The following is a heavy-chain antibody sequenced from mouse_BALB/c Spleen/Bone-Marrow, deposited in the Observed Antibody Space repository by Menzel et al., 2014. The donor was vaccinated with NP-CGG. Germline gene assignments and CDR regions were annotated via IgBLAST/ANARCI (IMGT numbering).Heavy chain of an antibody. CDR1: GYSFTGYT. V-gene: IGHV1-25*01. CDR3: ARLGLRLAMDY. CDR2: INPYNDDT. Sequence: VLLPQSGPELVKPGASMKISCNASGYSFTGYTINWVKQSHGKHLEWIGLINPYNDDTNYNQKFKGKATLTVDTSSNTAYMEIVSLTSEDSAVYYCARLGLRLAMDYWGQGTSVTVSS. D-gene: IGHD2-2*01. J-gene: IGHJ4*01.